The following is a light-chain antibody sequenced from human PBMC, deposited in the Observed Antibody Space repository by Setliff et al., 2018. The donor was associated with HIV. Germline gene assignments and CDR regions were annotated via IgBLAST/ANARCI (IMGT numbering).Light chain of an antibody. CDR3: GSYAISNTLP. J-gene: IGLJ1*01. CDR2: EVR. CDR1: SSDVGGYSY. Sequence: ALTQPASVSGSPGQSITISCTGTSSDVGGYSYVSWYQQHPGKAPKLIIYEVRNRPSGVSNRFSGSKSGNTASLTISGLQAEDEADYYCGSYAISNTLPFGTGTKVTVL. V-gene: IGLV2-14*01.